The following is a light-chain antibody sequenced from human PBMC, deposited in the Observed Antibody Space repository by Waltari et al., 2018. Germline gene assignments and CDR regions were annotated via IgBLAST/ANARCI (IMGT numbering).Light chain of an antibody. CDR3: APWDDSLNGL. CDR1: RSNIGRYS. CDR2: SNN. V-gene: IGLV1-44*01. J-gene: IGLJ2*01. Sequence: QSALTQPPSVSGTAGQRVSISCSGGRSNIGRYSVNWYQQVPGTAPRLLISSNNQRPSGVPDRFTGSKSGTTASLATSGLQPEDEADYYCAPWDDSLNGLFGGGTRLTVL.